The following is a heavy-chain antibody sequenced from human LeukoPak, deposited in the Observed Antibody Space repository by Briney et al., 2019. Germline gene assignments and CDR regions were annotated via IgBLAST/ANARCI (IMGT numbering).Heavy chain of an antibody. CDR1: GFTFSSYS. V-gene: IGHV3-21*01. CDR3: ARDYGGHFDY. Sequence: GGSLRLSCAASGFTFSSYSMNWVRQAPGKGLEWVSSITSTSNYIYYADSMKGRFTISRDKAKNSLYLQMNSLRAEDTAVYYCARDYGGHFDYWGQGTLVTVSS. J-gene: IGHJ4*02. D-gene: IGHD4-23*01. CDR2: ITSTSNYI.